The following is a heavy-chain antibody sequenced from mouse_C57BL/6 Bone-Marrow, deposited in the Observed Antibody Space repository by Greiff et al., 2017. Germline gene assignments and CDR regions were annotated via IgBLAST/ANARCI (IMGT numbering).Heavy chain of an antibody. CDR3: TPSAAVEATWGY. D-gene: IGHD1-1*01. CDR1: GFNIKDYY. V-gene: IGHV14-1*01. J-gene: IGHJ2*01. CDR2: IDPEDGDT. Sequence: VQLKESGAELVRPGASVKLSCTASGFNIKDYYMHWVKQRPEQGLEWIGRIDPEDGDTEYAPKFQGKATMTADTSSNTAYLLHSILTSEDAAFYYCTPSAAVEATWGYWGQGTTLTVSS.